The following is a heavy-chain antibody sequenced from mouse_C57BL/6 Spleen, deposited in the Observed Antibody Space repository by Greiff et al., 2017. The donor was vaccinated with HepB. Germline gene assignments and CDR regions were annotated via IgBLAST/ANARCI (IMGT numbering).Heavy chain of an antibody. CDR1: GFTFSSYG. CDR2: ISSGGSYT. J-gene: IGHJ4*01. CDR3: ARLDGYYFYAMDY. Sequence: EVKLMESGGDLVKPGGSLKLSCAASGFTFSSYGMSWVRQTPDKRLEWVATISSGGSYTYYPDSVKGRFTISRDNAKNTLYLQMSSLKSEDTAMYYCARLDGYYFYAMDYWGQGTSVTVSS. D-gene: IGHD2-3*01. V-gene: IGHV5-6*01.